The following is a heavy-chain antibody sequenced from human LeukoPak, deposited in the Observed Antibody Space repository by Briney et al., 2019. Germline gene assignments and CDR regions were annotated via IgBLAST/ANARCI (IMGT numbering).Heavy chain of an antibody. D-gene: IGHD2-15*01. CDR2: INPRDGST. CDR1: GYTFTNYY. CDR3: ARVYCSGGSCYEFDF. V-gene: IGHV1-46*03. Sequence: GASVKVSCKAAGYTFTNYYMQWVRQAPGQGLEWMGIINPRDGSTSYAQMFQGRVTVTRDTSTSTVYMELSSLRSEDTAVYYCARVYCSGGSCYEFDFWGQGTLVTVSS. J-gene: IGHJ4*02.